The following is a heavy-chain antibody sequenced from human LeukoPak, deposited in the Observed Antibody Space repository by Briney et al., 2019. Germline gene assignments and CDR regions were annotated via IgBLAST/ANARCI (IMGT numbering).Heavy chain of an antibody. CDR2: INHRGST. Sequence: PSETLSLTCAVYGGSFSGYYWTWIRQPPGKRLEWIGEINHRGSTNYNPSLKSRVSMSIDTSKNQFSVRLSSVTAADTAVYYCANLGPYYYDSSRYEGFDIWGQGTMVTVSS. CDR1: GGSFSGYY. CDR3: ANLGPYYYDSSRYEGFDI. J-gene: IGHJ3*02. V-gene: IGHV4-34*01. D-gene: IGHD3-22*01.